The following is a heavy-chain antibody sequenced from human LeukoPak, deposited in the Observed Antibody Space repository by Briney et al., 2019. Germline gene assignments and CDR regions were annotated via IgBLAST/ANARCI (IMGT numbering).Heavy chain of an antibody. CDR2: INTNTGNP. CDR3: ERDAKLGIRGYTYGYIDY. CDR1: GYTFISYA. J-gene: IGHJ4*02. D-gene: IGHD5-18*01. Sequence: ASVKVSCKTSGYTFISYAMKWVRQPPGQGLEWMGWINTNTGNPTYGQVFTGRYGFCFDTSVSTAYLQISSLKADDTAVYYCERDAKLGIRGYTYGYIDYWGQGPLVTVSP. V-gene: IGHV7-4-1*02.